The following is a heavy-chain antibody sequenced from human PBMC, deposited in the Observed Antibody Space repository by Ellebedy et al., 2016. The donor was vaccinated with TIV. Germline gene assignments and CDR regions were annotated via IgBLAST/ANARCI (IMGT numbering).Heavy chain of an antibody. D-gene: IGHD5-18*01. J-gene: IGHJ4*02. CDR2: INHSGST. CDR3: ARDSSYGSDFDY. CDR1: GGSFSGYY. V-gene: IGHV4-34*01. Sequence: SETLSLXXAVYGGSFSGYYWSWIRQPPGKGLEWIGEINHSGSTYYNPSLKSRVTISVDTSKNQFSLKLSSVTAADTAVYYCARDSSYGSDFDYWGQGTLVTVSS.